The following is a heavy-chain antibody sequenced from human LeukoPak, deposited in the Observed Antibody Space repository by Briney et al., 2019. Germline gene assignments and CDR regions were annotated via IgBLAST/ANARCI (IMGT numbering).Heavy chain of an antibody. D-gene: IGHD1-26*01. CDR2: ISGGGGST. Sequence: GGSLRLSCAASGFTFSDYAMSWVRQAPGKGLEWVSAISGGGGSTYYADSVKGRFTISRDNSKNTLYLQMNSLRAEDTAVYYCAKANLHGGSYSSFDYWGQGTLVTVSS. V-gene: IGHV3-23*01. CDR1: GFTFSDYA. CDR3: AKANLHGGSYSSFDY. J-gene: IGHJ4*02.